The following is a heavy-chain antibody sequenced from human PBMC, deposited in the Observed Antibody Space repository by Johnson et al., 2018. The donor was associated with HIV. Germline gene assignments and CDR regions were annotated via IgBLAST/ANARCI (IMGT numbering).Heavy chain of an antibody. CDR1: GFTFSSYD. J-gene: IGHJ3*02. CDR3: ARAINDAFDI. Sequence: VQLVESGGGVVQPGRSLRLSCAASGFTFSSYDMHWVRQAPGKGLEWVALISYDGTNKYYAASVKGRFTISRDNSKNTLYLQMNSLRAEDTAVYFCARAINDAFDIWGQGTMVTVSP. CDR2: ISYDGTNK. V-gene: IGHV3-30*03.